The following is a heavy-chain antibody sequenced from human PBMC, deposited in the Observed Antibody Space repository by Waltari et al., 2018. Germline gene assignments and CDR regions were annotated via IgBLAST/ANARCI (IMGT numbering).Heavy chain of an antibody. J-gene: IGHJ3*02. V-gene: IGHV1-46*01. D-gene: IGHD5-12*01. CDR2: INPSGGST. Sequence: QVQLVQSGAEVKKPGASVKVSCKASGYTFPSYYMHWGRQAPGQGLEWMGIINPSGGSTSYAQKFQGRVTMTRDTSTSTVYMELSSLRSEDTAVYYCASLVATKAFDIWGQGTMVTVSS. CDR3: ASLVATKAFDI. CDR1: GYTFPSYY.